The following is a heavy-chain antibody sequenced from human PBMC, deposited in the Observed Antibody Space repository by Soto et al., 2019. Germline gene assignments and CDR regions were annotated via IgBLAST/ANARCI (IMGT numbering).Heavy chain of an antibody. CDR3: AREYCANGVCYLPDD. V-gene: IGHV1-18*01. CDR2: ISTYNGNT. Sequence: ASVKVSCKASGYTFTTFGISWVRQAPGQGLEWMGWISTYNGNTYYEQKFQGGVTMTTDTSTSTAYMEVTSLRSDDTAVYYCAREYCANGVCYLPDDWGQGIGVTVAS. D-gene: IGHD2-8*01. CDR1: GYTFTTFG. J-gene: IGHJ4*02.